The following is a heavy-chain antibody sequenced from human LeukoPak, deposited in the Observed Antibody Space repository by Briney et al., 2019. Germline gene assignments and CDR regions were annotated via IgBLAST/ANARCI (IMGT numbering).Heavy chain of an antibody. D-gene: IGHD5-12*01. CDR3: ARMGGYSGYATH. CDR2: ILYSGTT. Sequence: PSETLSLTCTVSGVSISSYYWSWIRQPPGKGLEWIGYILYSGTTNSNPTLKSRVTISVDTSKNKISLKLSSVTAAATAVYYCARMGGYSGYATHWGQGTLVTVSS. J-gene: IGHJ4*02. CDR1: GVSISSYY. V-gene: IGHV4-59*08.